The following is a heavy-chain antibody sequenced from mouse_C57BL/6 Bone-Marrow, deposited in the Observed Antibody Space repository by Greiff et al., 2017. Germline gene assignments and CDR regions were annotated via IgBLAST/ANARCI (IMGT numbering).Heavy chain of an antibody. CDR3: AREAPYDGYYDWYFDV. CDR2: IDPNSGGT. Sequence: QVQLKQPGAELVKPGASVKLSCKASGYTFTSYWMHWVKQRPGRGLEWIGRIDPNSGGTKYNEKFKSKATLTVDKPSSTAYMQLSSLTSEDSAVYYCAREAPYDGYYDWYFDVWGTGTTVTVSS. J-gene: IGHJ1*03. V-gene: IGHV1-72*01. CDR1: GYTFTSYW. D-gene: IGHD2-3*01.